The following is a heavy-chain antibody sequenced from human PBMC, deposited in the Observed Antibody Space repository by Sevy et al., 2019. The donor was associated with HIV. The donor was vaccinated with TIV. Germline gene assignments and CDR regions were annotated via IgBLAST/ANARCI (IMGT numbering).Heavy chain of an antibody. CDR1: GFTFSSYS. D-gene: IGHD3-3*01. CDR2: ISSSSSYI. CDR3: ARERLRGVEY. Sequence: GGSLRLSCAASGFTFSSYSMNWVRQAPGKGLEWVSSISSSSSYIYYANSVKGRFTISRDNAKNSLYLQMNSLRAEDTAVYYCARERLRGVEYWGQGTLVTVSS. J-gene: IGHJ4*02. V-gene: IGHV3-21*01.